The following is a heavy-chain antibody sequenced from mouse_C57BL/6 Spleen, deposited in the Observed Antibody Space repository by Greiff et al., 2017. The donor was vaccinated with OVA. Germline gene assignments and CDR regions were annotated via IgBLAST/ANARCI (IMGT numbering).Heavy chain of an antibody. Sequence: VQLQQSGAELVKPGASVKLSCTASGFNINDYYMHWVKQRTEQGLEWIGRIDPEDGETNYAPQFQGKATITADTSSNTAYLQLSSLTSEDTAVYYCARVVGYYYAMDDWGQGTSVTVSS. CDR3: ARVVGYYYAMDD. V-gene: IGHV14-2*01. J-gene: IGHJ4*01. D-gene: IGHD1-1*02. CDR2: IDPEDGET. CDR1: GFNINDYY.